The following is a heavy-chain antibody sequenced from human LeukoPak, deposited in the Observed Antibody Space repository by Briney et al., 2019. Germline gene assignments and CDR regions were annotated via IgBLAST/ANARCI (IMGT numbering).Heavy chain of an antibody. CDR3: ARGGNSLDY. CDR1: GFTFSSYS. D-gene: IGHD1-14*01. CDR2: ISSSSTI. Sequence: GGSLRLSCAASGFTFSSYSMNWVRQAPGKGLEWVSYISSSSTIYYADSVKGRFTISRDNAKNSLYLQMNSLRVDDTAVYYCARGGNSLDYWGQGTLVTVSS. V-gene: IGHV3-48*01. J-gene: IGHJ4*02.